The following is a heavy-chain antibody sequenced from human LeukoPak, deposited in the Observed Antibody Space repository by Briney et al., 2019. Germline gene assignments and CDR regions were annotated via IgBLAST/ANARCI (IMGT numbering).Heavy chain of an antibody. J-gene: IGHJ5*02. Sequence: SETLSLTCTVSGGSISSYYWSWIRQPAGEGLEWIGRIYTSGSTNYNPSLKSRVTMSVDTSKNQFSLKLSSVTAADTAVYYCARDMNVVVPAAIGDWFDPWGQGTLVTVSS. CDR3: ARDMNVVVPAAIGDWFDP. CDR1: GGSISSYY. V-gene: IGHV4-4*07. D-gene: IGHD2-2*01. CDR2: IYTSGST.